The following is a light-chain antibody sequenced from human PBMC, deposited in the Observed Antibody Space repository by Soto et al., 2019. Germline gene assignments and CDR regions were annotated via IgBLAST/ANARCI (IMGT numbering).Light chain of an antibody. Sequence: IVLTQSPDTLSLSPGERATLYCRASRSVSSSYLAWYQQRPGQAPRLLIYAASNRATGLPVRFSGSGSGTEFTLTISSLQSEDFAVYYCQQYNNWPPGTFGQGTKLEIK. V-gene: IGKV3-15*01. CDR2: AAS. CDR1: RSVSSSY. J-gene: IGKJ2*02. CDR3: QQYNNWPPGT.